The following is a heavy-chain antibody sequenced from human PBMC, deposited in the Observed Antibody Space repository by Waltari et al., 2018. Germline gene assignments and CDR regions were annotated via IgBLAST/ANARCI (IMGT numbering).Heavy chain of an antibody. CDR1: GGTCSSYA. CDR2: IIPIFGTA. D-gene: IGHD6-13*01. Sequence: QVQLVQSGAEVKKPGSSVKVSCKASGGTCSSYAISWVRQAPGQGLEWMGGIIPIFGTANYAQKFQGRVTITADESTSTAYMELSSLRSEDTAVYYCARGVAGIGPQKYDAFDIWGQGTMVTVSS. V-gene: IGHV1-69*01. J-gene: IGHJ3*02. CDR3: ARGVAGIGPQKYDAFDI.